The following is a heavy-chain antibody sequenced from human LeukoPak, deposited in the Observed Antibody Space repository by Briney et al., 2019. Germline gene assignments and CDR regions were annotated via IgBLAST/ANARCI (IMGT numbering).Heavy chain of an antibody. CDR2: MNPNSGNT. CDR3: ARGDDSSGYYFN. Sequence: GASVKVSCKASGYTFTGYYMHWVRQATGQGLEWMGWMNPNSGNTGYAQKFQGRVTMTRNTSISTAYMELSSLRSEDTAVYYCARGDDSSGYYFNWGQGTLVTVSS. V-gene: IGHV1-8*02. CDR1: GYTFTGYY. J-gene: IGHJ4*02. D-gene: IGHD3-22*01.